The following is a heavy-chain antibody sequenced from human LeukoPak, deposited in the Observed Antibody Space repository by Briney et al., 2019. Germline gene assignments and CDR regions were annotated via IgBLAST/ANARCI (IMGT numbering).Heavy chain of an antibody. CDR1: GDTFSSYY. V-gene: IGHV1-46*01. D-gene: IGHD3-22*01. J-gene: IGHJ3*01. CDR2: MNPSGGSI. Sequence: ASVTVSCKASGDTFSSYYVHWVRQAPGQGLEWMGIMNPSGGSIRYAQKFQGRVTMTRDMSTSTVYMELSSLRSEDTAVYYCARGRHYYESSDYYYEGDGFDGWGQGTMVTVSS. CDR3: ARGRHYYESSDYYYEGDGFDG.